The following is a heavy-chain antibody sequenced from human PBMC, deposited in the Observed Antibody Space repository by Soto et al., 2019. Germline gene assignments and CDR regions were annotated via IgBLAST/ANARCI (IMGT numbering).Heavy chain of an antibody. V-gene: IGHV1-18*01. J-gene: IGHJ4*02. Sequence: QVQLVQSGGEVRKPGASVKVSCKASGDTITNYGISWVRQAPGQGREWMGWISFYNGNTKYAQNLQGRVTVTTDTSTSTAYMELRSLRSDDTAVYYCASATSIAVAGKESWGQGTLVTVSS. CDR1: GDTITNYG. D-gene: IGHD6-19*01. CDR2: ISFYNGNT. CDR3: ASATSIAVAGKES.